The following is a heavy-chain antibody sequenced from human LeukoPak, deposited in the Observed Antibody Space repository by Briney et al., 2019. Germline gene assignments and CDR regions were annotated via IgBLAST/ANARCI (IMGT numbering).Heavy chain of an antibody. J-gene: IGHJ4*02. Sequence: GGSLRLSCAASGFTFSGSALHWVRQASGKGLEWVGRIRSTANGYATAYAASVKGRFTISRDNAKNSLYPQMNSLRAEDTAVYYCARTYSGSYEAPDYWGQGTLVTVSS. D-gene: IGHD1-26*01. CDR1: GFTFSGSA. CDR3: ARTYSGSYEAPDY. V-gene: IGHV3-73*01. CDR2: IRSTANGYAT.